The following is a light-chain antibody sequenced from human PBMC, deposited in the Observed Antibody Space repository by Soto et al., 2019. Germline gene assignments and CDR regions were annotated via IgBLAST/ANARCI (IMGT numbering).Light chain of an antibody. J-gene: IGLJ1*01. CDR1: HNDIGTYDY. CDR3: SSFTSNRIYV. Sequence: QSVLPQPNSVSCAPGQSITISCTGNHNDIGTYDYVSWYQQHPGRAPRLLIHGVTTRPSGISDRFSASKSGLTASLTISGLQPEYKADYYCSSFTSNRIYVFGPGPKVTVL. CDR2: GVT. V-gene: IGLV2-14*03.